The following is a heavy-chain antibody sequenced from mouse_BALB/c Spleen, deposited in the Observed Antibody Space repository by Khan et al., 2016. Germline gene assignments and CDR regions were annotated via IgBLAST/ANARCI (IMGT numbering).Heavy chain of an antibody. CDR2: ILPGTGNT. D-gene: IGHD2-10*01. V-gene: IGHV1-9*01. Sequence: QVQLQQSGAEQMKPGASVKISCKATGYTFSSYWIEWVKQRPGHGLEWIGEILPGTGNTNYNEKFKGKATFTADTSSNTAYMQLSSLTSEDSAVYYCARAFYGHYYAMDYWGQGTSVTVSS. CDR3: ARAFYGHYYAMDY. CDR1: GYTFSSYW. J-gene: IGHJ4*01.